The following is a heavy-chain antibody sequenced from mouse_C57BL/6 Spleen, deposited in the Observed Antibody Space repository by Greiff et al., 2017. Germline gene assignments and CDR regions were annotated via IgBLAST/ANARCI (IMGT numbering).Heavy chain of an antibody. CDR3: ARSHYGGFAY. Sequence: VQLQQSGPELVKPGASVKIPCKASGYTFTDYNMDWVKQSHGKSLEWIGDINPNNGGTIYNQKFKGKATLTVDKSSSTAYMELRSLTSEDTAVYYCARSHYGGFAYWGQGTLVTVSA. D-gene: IGHD1-1*02. J-gene: IGHJ3*01. V-gene: IGHV1-18*01. CDR2: INPNNGGT. CDR1: GYTFTDYN.